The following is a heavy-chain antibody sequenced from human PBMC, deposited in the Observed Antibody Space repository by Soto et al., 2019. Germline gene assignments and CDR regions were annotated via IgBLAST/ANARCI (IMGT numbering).Heavy chain of an antibody. D-gene: IGHD3-3*01. CDR3: ARAGVTVFGLVPHFDY. V-gene: IGHV6-1*01. J-gene: IGHJ4*02. CDR1: VDSASTTTTS. Sequence: PSQTLSLTCAISVDSASTTTTSWNWIRQSPSRGLEWMGRSFYRSERYHEYVVSVKRRITMRAATSKNQFSLQLSSVTPDDTAVYYCARAGVTVFGLVPHFDYWGQGTQVTVSS. CDR2: SFYRSERYH.